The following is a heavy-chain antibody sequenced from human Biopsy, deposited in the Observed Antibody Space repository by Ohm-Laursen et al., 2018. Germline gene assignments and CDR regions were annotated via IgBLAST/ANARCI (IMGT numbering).Heavy chain of an antibody. J-gene: IGHJ4*02. CDR1: GFSFRDYW. CDR3: ARGYSV. D-gene: IGHD5-18*01. V-gene: IGHV3-7*01. Sequence: SLRLSCSASGFSFRDYWMSWVRRAPGKGLEWVATIKEDGSEIKYVASVKGRFTISRDSTESSLYLQMNNLTAEDTAVYYCARGYSVWGQGTLVTVSS. CDR2: IKEDGSEI.